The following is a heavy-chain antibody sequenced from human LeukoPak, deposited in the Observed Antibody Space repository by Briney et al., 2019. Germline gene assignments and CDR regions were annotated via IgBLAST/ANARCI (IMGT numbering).Heavy chain of an antibody. CDR2: ISAYNGNT. Sequence: ASVKVSCKASGYTFTSYGISRVRQAPGQGLEWMGWISAYNGNTNYAQKLQGRVTVTTDTSTSTAYMELRSLRSDDTAVYYCARDLNPSSIPAASWFDPWGQGTLVTVSS. J-gene: IGHJ5*02. CDR3: ARDLNPSSIPAASWFDP. V-gene: IGHV1-18*01. D-gene: IGHD2-2*01. CDR1: GYTFTSYG.